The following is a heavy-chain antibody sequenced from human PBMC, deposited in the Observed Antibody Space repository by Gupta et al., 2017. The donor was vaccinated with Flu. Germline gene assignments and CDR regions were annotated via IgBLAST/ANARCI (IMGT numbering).Heavy chain of an antibody. J-gene: IGHJ4*02. V-gene: IGHV4-59*01. D-gene: IGHD5-24*01. CDR2: IYYTGST. Sequence: QVQLQESGPGLVKPSVTLSLTCIVSGGSIRNYYWGWIRQSPGKGLEWIGYIYYTGSTNYNPSLKSRVTISVDTSKNQFSRKLTSVTTADTGVYYCARIDDYNSLDYRGQGTRVTVSS. CDR1: GGSIRNYY. CDR3: ARIDDYNSLDY.